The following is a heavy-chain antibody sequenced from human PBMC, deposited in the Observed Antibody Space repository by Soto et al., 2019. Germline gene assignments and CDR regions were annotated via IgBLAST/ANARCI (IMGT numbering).Heavy chain of an antibody. J-gene: IGHJ6*02. CDR1: GGTFSSYA. D-gene: IGHD3-10*01. Sequence: ASVKVSCKASGGTFSSYAISWVRQAPGQGLEWMGGIIPIFGTANYAQKFQGRATITADESTSTAYMELSSLRSEDTAVYYCARQNYYGSGSYYIDYYYYGMDVWGQGTTVTVSS. V-gene: IGHV1-69*13. CDR3: ARQNYYGSGSYYIDYYYYGMDV. CDR2: IIPIFGTA.